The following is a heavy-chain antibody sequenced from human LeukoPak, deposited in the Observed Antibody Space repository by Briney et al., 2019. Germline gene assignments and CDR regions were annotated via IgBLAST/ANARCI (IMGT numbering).Heavy chain of an antibody. CDR3: ARDEGPYGDSDY. Sequence: ASVKVSCKASGYTFTSYGISWVRQAPGQGLEWMGWISAYNGNTNYAQKLQGRVTMTTDQSTSTAYMEVRSLRSDDTAVYYCARDEGPYGDSDYWGQGTLVTVSS. J-gene: IGHJ4*02. CDR1: GYTFTSYG. V-gene: IGHV1-18*01. CDR2: ISAYNGNT. D-gene: IGHD4-17*01.